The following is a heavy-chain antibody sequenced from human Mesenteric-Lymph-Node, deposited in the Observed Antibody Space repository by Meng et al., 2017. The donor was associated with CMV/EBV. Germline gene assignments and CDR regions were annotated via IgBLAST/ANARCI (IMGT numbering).Heavy chain of an antibody. Sequence: SETLSLTCTVSGGSINSRTYYWGWIRQPPGKGLEWLGSIYYSGTTYYKPSLKSRITISIDTSKNQFSLKLSSVTAADTAVYYCARLGIAATIDYWGQGTLVTVSS. CDR3: ARLGIAATIDY. CDR1: GGSINSRTYY. J-gene: IGHJ4*02. CDR2: IYYSGTT. V-gene: IGHV4-39*07. D-gene: IGHD6-13*01.